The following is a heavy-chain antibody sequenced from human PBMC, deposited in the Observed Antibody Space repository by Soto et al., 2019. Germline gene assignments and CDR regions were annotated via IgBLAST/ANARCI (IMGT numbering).Heavy chain of an antibody. D-gene: IGHD2-15*01. CDR1: GGSISSYY. J-gene: IGHJ5*02. V-gene: IGHV4-59*01. CDR3: ARASGCSDGSCAFDP. Sequence: QVQLQESGPGLVKPSETLSLTCSVSGGSISSYYWSWIRQPPGKGLAWIGYIYYTGSTNSNLSLKIRATISLDTSKNQFSLRLTSVTAADTAVYYCARASGCSDGSCAFDPWGQGTLVTVSS. CDR2: IYYTGST.